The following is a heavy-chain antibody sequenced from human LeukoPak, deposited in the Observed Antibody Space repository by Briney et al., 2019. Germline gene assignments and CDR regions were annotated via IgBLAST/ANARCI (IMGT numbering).Heavy chain of an antibody. CDR3: GRDGWISMVRGPMVDY. J-gene: IGHJ4*02. V-gene: IGHV3-7*01. Sequence: GGSLRLSCAASGFTFSSYWMSWVRQAPGKGLEWVANIKQDESEKYYVDSVKGRFTISRDNAKNSLYLQMNSLRAEDTAVYYCGRDGWISMVRGPMVDYWGQGTLVTVSS. D-gene: IGHD3-10*01. CDR1: GFTFSSYW. CDR2: IKQDESEK.